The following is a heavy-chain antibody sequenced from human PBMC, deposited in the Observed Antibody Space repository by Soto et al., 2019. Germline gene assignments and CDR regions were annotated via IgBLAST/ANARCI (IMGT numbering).Heavy chain of an antibody. V-gene: IGHV1-8*01. CDR3: ARSALYGSGRPFDP. CDR2: MNPNSGNT. D-gene: IGHD3-10*01. Sequence: QVQLVQSGAEVKKPGASVEVSCKASGYTFTSYDINWVRQATGQGLEWMGWMNPNSGNTGYAQKLQGRVTMTRNPSISTAYMELSSLRSEDTAVYYCARSALYGSGRPFDPWGQGTLVTVSS. J-gene: IGHJ5*02. CDR1: GYTFTSYD.